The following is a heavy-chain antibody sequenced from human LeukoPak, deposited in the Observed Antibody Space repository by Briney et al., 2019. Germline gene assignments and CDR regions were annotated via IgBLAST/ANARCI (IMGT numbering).Heavy chain of an antibody. J-gene: IGHJ6*02. CDR1: GYTFTGYY. V-gene: IGHV1-2*02. CDR2: INPNSGGT. Sequence: ASVKVSCKASGYTFTGYYMHWVRQAPGQGLEWMGWINPNSGGTNYAQKFQGRVTMTRDTSISTAYMELSRLRSDDTAVYYCARDSSSTRFYYYYGMDVWGQGTTVTVSS. D-gene: IGHD2-2*01. CDR3: ARDSSSTRFYYYYGMDV.